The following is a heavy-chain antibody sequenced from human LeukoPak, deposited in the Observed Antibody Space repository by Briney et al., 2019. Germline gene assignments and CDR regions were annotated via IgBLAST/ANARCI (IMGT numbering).Heavy chain of an antibody. D-gene: IGHD5-18*01. CDR3: ARDTAMVRDFDY. V-gene: IGHV3-21*01. CDR2: IGSSSSYI. Sequence: PGGSLRLSCAASGFTFSSYSMNWVRQAPGKGLEWVSSIGSSSSYIYYADSVKGRFTISRDNAKNSLYLQMNSLRAEDTAVYYCARDTAMVRDFDYWGQGTLVTVSS. J-gene: IGHJ4*02. CDR1: GFTFSSYS.